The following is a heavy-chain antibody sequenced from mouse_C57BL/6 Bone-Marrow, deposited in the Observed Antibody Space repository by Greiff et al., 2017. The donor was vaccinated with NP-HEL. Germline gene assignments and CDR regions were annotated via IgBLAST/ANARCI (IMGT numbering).Heavy chain of an antibody. Sequence: DVKLVESGGGLVKPGGSLKLSCAASGFTFSSYAMSWVRQTPEKRLEWVATISDGGSYTYYPDNVKGRFTISRDNAKNNLYLQMSHLKSEDTAMYYCARGVGDYWGQGTSVTVSS. V-gene: IGHV5-4*03. CDR1: GFTFSSYA. D-gene: IGHD1-1*02. CDR2: ISDGGSYT. CDR3: ARGVGDY. J-gene: IGHJ4*01.